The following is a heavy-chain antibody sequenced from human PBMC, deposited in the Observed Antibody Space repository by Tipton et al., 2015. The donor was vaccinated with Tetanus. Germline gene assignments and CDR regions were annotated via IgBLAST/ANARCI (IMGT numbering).Heavy chain of an antibody. CDR2: IYSSGSA. CDR3: AGSQSWFAFDI. V-gene: IGHV4-61*08. J-gene: IGHJ3*02. CDR1: GVSIKGGGFY. Sequence: TLSLTCSVSGVSIKGGGFYWTWIRQPPGKGLEWIGNIYSSGSANYNPPLRSRVTISVAASKDRFSLKMISVTPADTAVYYCAGSQSWFAFDIWGQGTIVTVSS. D-gene: IGHD3-10*01.